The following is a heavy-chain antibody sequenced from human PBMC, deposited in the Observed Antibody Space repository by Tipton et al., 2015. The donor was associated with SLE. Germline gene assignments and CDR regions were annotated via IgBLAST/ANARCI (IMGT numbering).Heavy chain of an antibody. J-gene: IGHJ4*02. Sequence: TLSLTCTVSGGSINSHYWNWIRQPPGKGLEWIGYIYYAGSTNYNPSLKSRVTILVDRSKNQFSLNLSSVTAADTAMYYCARGYYDFWSGYSEYYFDYWGQGTLVTVSS. V-gene: IGHV4-59*08. D-gene: IGHD3-3*01. CDR2: IYYAGST. CDR1: GGSINSHY. CDR3: ARGYYDFWSGYSEYYFDY.